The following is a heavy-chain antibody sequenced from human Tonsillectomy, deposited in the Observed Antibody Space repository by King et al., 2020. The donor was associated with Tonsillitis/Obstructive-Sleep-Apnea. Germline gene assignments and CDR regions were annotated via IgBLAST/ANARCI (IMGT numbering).Heavy chain of an antibody. V-gene: IGHV4-4*02. CDR2: IYHSGNT. Sequence: VQLQESGPGLVKPSGTLSLTCAVSGGSISSGNWWSWVRQPPGKGLEWMGEIYHSGNTNYSPSLKSRVTMSVDKSKNQFSLKLSSVTAADTAVYFCARAPIAVAGFDYWGQGTLVTVSS. CDR1: GGSISSGNW. CDR3: ARAPIAVAGFDY. D-gene: IGHD6-19*01. J-gene: IGHJ4*02.